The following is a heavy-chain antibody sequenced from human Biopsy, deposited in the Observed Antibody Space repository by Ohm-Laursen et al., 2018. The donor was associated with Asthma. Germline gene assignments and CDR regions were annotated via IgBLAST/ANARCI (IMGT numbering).Heavy chain of an antibody. Sequence: SDTLSLTCSLSSGSGGYMRSGNYYWGWIRQPPGKGLEWIGSIYYSGTTYYTPSLESRVTVSADTSKNKFSLKLTSVTAADTAVYYCVRGSSSWHHGPFHYYYGLDVWGQGTTATVSS. J-gene: IGHJ6*02. V-gene: IGHV4-39*01. D-gene: IGHD6-13*01. CDR2: IYYSGTT. CDR3: VRGSSSWHHGPFHYYYGLDV. CDR1: SGSGGYMRSGNYY.